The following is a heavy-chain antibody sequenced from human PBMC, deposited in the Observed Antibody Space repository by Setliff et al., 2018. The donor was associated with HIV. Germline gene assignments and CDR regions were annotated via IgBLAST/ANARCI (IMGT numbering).Heavy chain of an antibody. J-gene: IGHJ4*02. CDR3: ARDYDWDPFDY. V-gene: IGHV3-74*01. D-gene: IGHD3-9*01. CDR2: IKSDGTTI. CDR1: GFTFSNYW. Sequence: PGGSLRLSCAASGFTFSNYWMHWVRQVPGKGLVWVSRIKSDGTTIDYAGSVKGRFTISRDNAKNTLYLQMNSLRVEDTAVYYCARDYDWDPFDYWGQGTLVTVSS.